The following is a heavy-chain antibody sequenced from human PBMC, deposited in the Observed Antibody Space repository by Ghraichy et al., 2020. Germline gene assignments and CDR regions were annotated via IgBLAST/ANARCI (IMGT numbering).Heavy chain of an antibody. D-gene: IGHD3-16*01. CDR1: GGSIRSYF. Sequence: ETLSLTCSVSGGSIRSYFWSWIRQPPGKGLEWIGCFYYSGSTNYNPSLKSRVTISVDTSKNQFSLRLNSVTAADTAVYYCARDRGHSDYVFDNFDLWGQGALVTVSS. J-gene: IGHJ4*02. V-gene: IGHV4-59*01. CDR2: FYYSGST. CDR3: ARDRGHSDYVFDNFDL.